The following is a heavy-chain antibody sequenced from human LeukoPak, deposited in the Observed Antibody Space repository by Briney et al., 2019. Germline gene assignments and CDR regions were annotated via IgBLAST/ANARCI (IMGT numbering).Heavy chain of an antibody. Sequence: SVKVSCKASGGTFSSYAISWVRQAPGQGLEWMGGIIPIFGTANYAQKFQGRVTMTRDMSTSTVYMELSSLRSEDTAVYYCARDHDYDYRLEIWGQGTLVTVSS. J-gene: IGHJ3*02. V-gene: IGHV1-69*05. CDR3: ARDHDYDYRLEI. CDR1: GGTFSSYA. D-gene: IGHD4-17*01. CDR2: IIPIFGTA.